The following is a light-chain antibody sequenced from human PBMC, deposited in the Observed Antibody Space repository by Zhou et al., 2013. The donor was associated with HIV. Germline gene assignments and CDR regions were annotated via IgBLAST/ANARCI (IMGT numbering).Light chain of an antibody. CDR1: QDISSY. CDR3: QQSYGTLLT. V-gene: IGKV1-9*01. CDR2: AAS. J-gene: IGKJ3*01. Sequence: DIQMTQSPSSPSASVGDRVTITCQATQDISSYLAWYQQKPGKAPKLLIFAASTLQSGVPSRFGGSGSGTDFTLTISSLQPEDFATYYCQQSYGTLLTFGPGTKVDIK.